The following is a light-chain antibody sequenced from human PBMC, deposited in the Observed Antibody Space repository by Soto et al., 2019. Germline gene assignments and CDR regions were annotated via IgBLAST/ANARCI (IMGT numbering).Light chain of an antibody. CDR2: GAS. CDR3: QQYDNWPLT. Sequence: EIVMTQSPAILSVSSGERATLSCRASQSGSSNLAWYQQKSGQTPRLLIYGASTRATDIPARFSGGGSGTEFTLTISSLQSEDFAVYYCQQYDNWPLTFGGGTKVEI. V-gene: IGKV3-15*01. J-gene: IGKJ4*01. CDR1: QSGSSN.